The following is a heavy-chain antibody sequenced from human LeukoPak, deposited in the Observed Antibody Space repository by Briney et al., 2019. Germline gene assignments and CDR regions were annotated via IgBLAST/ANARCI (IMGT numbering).Heavy chain of an antibody. V-gene: IGHV3-43*02. Sequence: GGSMRLSCAASGFIFSDYNMHWVRQVPGKGLEWVSIISGDGGRTSYADSVKGRVTISRDNSKNSLYLQMNSLRTEDTAFYYCAKDVSGSIDSWGQGTLVTVSS. CDR2: ISGDGGRT. J-gene: IGHJ4*02. CDR3: AKDVSGSIDS. D-gene: IGHD5/OR15-5a*01. CDR1: GFIFSDYN.